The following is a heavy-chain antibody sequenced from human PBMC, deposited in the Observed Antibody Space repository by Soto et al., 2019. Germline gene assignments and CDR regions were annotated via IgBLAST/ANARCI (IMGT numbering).Heavy chain of an antibody. Sequence: QVQLQESGPGLVKPSETLSLTCTVSGGSISSYYWSWIRQPPGKGLEWIGYIYYTGRTTYNPSLKSRVTISVDTSKNQYSLKLSSVTAADTAVYYCARQSYYYSGMDVWGQGTTVTVSS. V-gene: IGHV4-59*01. CDR3: ARQSYYYSGMDV. CDR1: GGSISSYY. CDR2: IYYTGRT. J-gene: IGHJ6*02.